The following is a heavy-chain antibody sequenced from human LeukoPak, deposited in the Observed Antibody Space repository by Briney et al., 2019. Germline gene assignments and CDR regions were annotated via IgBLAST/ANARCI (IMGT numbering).Heavy chain of an antibody. D-gene: IGHD2-2*01. CDR3: AKRMGVGYQPFNWFDP. Sequence: GGSLRLSCAASGFTFSSYAMSWVRQAPGKGLEWVSAISGSGGSTYYADSVKGRFTNSRDNSKNTLYLQMNSLRAEDTAVYYCAKRMGVGYQPFNWFDPWGQGTLVTVSS. CDR2: ISGSGGST. CDR1: GFTFSSYA. J-gene: IGHJ5*02. V-gene: IGHV3-23*01.